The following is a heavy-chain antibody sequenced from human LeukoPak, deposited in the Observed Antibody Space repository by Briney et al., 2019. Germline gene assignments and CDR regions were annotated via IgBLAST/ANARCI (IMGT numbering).Heavy chain of an antibody. CDR3: ARGPNVYGNSSGLIRDYYYYMDV. CDR2: IWYDGSNK. J-gene: IGHJ6*03. CDR1: GFTFSNYG. V-gene: IGHV3-33*01. D-gene: IGHD6-6*01. Sequence: PGTSLRLSCEASGFTFSNYGLHWVRQAPGKGLEWVALIWYDGSNKYYADSVKGRFTISRDNSKNTLYLQMDSLRAEDTAVYYCARGPNVYGNSSGLIRDYYYYMDVWGKGTTVTVSS.